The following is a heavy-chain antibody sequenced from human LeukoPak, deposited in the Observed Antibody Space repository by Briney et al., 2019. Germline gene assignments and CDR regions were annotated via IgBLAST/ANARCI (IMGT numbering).Heavy chain of an antibody. V-gene: IGHV3-11*04. CDR3: ARLVEGLQLSYYYYYMNV. Sequence: GGSLRLSCAASGFIFSDYYMGWIRQAPGRGLEWISYITDSGTNIYYTDSVKGRFTMSRDNAKKSLYLQMNSLRAEDTAVYYCARLVEGLQLSYYYYYMNVWGKGTTVTVSS. D-gene: IGHD1-1*01. CDR2: ITDSGTNI. J-gene: IGHJ6*03. CDR1: GFIFSDYY.